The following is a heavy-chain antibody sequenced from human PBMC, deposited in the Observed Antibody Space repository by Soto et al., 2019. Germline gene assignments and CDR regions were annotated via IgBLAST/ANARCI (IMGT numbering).Heavy chain of an antibody. Sequence: QLLGSGGGLVQPGGSLRLSCEASGFTFNIYAMTWVRQAPGKGLEWVSNIGSTGTTTYYADSVKGRFAISRDNSKSTLYLQMNSLRAKDTAVYYCATVARYDDFDVWGQGTMVTVSS. D-gene: IGHD3-9*01. CDR1: GFTFNIYA. J-gene: IGHJ3*01. CDR3: ATVARYDDFDV. CDR2: IGSTGTTT. V-gene: IGHV3-23*01.